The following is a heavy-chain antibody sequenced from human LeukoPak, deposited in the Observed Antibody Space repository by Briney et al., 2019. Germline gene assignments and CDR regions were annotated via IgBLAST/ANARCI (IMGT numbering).Heavy chain of an antibody. J-gene: IGHJ4*02. CDR3: ARGARGLYYDFWSGYSSVFGY. V-gene: IGHV4-34*01. Sequence: SETLSLTCAVYGGSFSGYYWSWIRQPPGKGLEWIGEINHSGSTSYNPSLKSRVTISVDTSKNQFSLKLSSVTAADTAVYYCARGARGLYYDFWSGYSSVFGYWGQGTLVTVSS. CDR1: GGSFSGYY. D-gene: IGHD3-3*01. CDR2: INHSGST.